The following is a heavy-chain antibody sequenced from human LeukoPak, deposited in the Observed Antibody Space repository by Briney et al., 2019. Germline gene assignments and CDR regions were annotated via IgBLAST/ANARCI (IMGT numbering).Heavy chain of an antibody. CDR2: LSGSGAGT. Sequence: PGGSRRLSCAASGFTFSDYALGWVRQAPGRGLEWVATLSGSGAGTYYSDSVQGRFTISRDNSKNTLYLQMNSLRAEDTAVYYCAKDPDRSGYYPDAFDTWGQGTMVTVSS. V-gene: IGHV3-23*01. CDR3: AKDPDRSGYYPDAFDT. D-gene: IGHD3-22*01. CDR1: GFTFSDYA. J-gene: IGHJ3*02.